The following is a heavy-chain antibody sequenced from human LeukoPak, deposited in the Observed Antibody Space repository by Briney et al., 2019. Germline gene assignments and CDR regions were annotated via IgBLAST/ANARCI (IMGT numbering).Heavy chain of an antibody. D-gene: IGHD3-10*01. CDR2: IYFSGRT. Sequence: SETLPLTCTVSGGSIRITSYYWGWIRQSPGREPGWIGSIYFSGRTHYNPSLESRVTISVDTSNNQFSLRLNSVTAADTAVYYCARGGSYWDSWGQGTLVTVSS. CDR1: GGSIRITSYY. J-gene: IGHJ4*02. CDR3: ARGGSYWDS. V-gene: IGHV4-39*07.